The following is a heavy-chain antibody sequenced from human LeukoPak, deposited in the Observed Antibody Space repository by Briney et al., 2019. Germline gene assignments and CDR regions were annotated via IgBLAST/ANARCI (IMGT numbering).Heavy chain of an antibody. CDR3: ARTYYGDKKEGIDY. CDR2: IWYDGSHE. J-gene: IGHJ4*02. V-gene: IGHV3-33*08. Sequence: QPGGSLRLSCAASGFRFSSYGMHWVRQAPGKGLEWLAVIWYDGSHEYYGDSVKGRFTISRDNSKNSLYLRMNSLRAEDTAVYYCARTYYGDKKEGIDYWGQGALVTVSS. D-gene: IGHD2-21*01. CDR1: GFRFSSYG.